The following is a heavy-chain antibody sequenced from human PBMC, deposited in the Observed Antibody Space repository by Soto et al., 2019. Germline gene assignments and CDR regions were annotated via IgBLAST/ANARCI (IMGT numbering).Heavy chain of an antibody. CDR3: TTDYYDSGPDFYYGMDV. V-gene: IGHV3-15*07. CDR1: SFTFNNAW. Sequence: GGSLRLSCVASSFTFNNAWMNWVRQAPEKGLEWIGLIKNKAAGGTALYATSMKGRFTISRDDSKNTLYLQMNSLKTEDTAVYYCTTDYYDSGPDFYYGMDVWGQGTTVTVSS. J-gene: IGHJ6*02. CDR2: IKNKAAGGTA. D-gene: IGHD3-22*01.